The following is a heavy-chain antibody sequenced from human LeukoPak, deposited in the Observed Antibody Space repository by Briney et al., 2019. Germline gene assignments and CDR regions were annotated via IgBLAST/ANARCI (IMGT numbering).Heavy chain of an antibody. CDR3: VMDRTKPGTHFDY. J-gene: IGHJ4*02. Sequence: GGSLRLSCSASGFTFSSYAMHWVRQAPGKGLEYVSAISSNGSSTYYADSVKGRFTISRDNSKNTLYLQMSSLRAEDTAVYYCVMDRTKPGTHFDYWGQGTLVTVSS. V-gene: IGHV3-64D*09. CDR1: GFTFSSYA. CDR2: ISSNGSST. D-gene: IGHD1-1*01.